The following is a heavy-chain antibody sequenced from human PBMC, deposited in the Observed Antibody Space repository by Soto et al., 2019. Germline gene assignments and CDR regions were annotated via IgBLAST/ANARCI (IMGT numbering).Heavy chain of an antibody. V-gene: IGHV4-39*07. Sequence: SETLSLTCTVSGGSITGGSISSTTYYWGWMRQPPGKGLEWIASFYYSGSTNYNPSLKSRVTISVDTSKNQFSLKLSSVTAADTAVYYCARMSSSWYDAFDIWGQGTMVTVSS. CDR1: GGSITGGSISSTTYY. CDR3: ARMSSSWYDAFDI. D-gene: IGHD6-13*01. CDR2: FYYSGST. J-gene: IGHJ3*02.